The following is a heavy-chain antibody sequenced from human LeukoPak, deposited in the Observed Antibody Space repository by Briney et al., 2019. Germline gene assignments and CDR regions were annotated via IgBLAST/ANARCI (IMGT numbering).Heavy chain of an antibody. CDR3: ARKAGVYGSGSYYPT. D-gene: IGHD3-10*01. J-gene: IGHJ5*02. CDR2: INHSGST. CDR1: GGSFSGYY. V-gene: IGHV4-34*01. Sequence: SETLSLTCAVYGGSFSGYYWSWIRQPPGKGLEWIGEINHSGSTNYNPSLKSRVTISVDTSKNQFSLKLSSVTAADTAVYYCARKAGVYGSGSYYPTWGQGTLVTVSS.